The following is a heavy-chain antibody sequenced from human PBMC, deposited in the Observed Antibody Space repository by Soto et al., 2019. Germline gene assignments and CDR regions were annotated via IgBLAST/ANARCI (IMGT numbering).Heavy chain of an antibody. J-gene: IGHJ4*02. V-gene: IGHV3-48*01. CDR3: AKSTTYYYDSSGSQDY. CDR1: GFTFSTYS. CDR2: ISSSSSTI. Sequence: PGGSLRLSCAASGFTFSTYSMNWVRQAPGKGLEWVSYISSSSSTIFYTDSVKGRFTISRDNAKNTLYLQMNSLRAEDTAVYYCAKSTTYYYDSSGSQDYWGQGTLVTVSS. D-gene: IGHD3-22*01.